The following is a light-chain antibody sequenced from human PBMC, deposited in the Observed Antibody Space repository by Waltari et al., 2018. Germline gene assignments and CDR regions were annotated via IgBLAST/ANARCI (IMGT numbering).Light chain of an antibody. CDR1: NSNIGSNS. J-gene: IGLJ2*01. Sequence: QSVLPQQPSASGTPGQRVTLSRSGTNSNIGSNSVYWYQLLPGTAPKLLIYKNDLRPSGVPDRISGSNSGTSASLAISGLRSEDEADYYCSSWDDSLSGVVLGGGTKLTVL. V-gene: IGLV1-47*01. CDR3: SSWDDSLSGVV. CDR2: KND.